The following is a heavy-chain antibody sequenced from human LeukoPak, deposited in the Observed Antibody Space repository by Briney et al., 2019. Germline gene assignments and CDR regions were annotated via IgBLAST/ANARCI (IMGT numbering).Heavy chain of an antibody. CDR2: ISSSSSYI. V-gene: IGHV3-21*01. D-gene: IGHD4-17*01. CDR3: AREEDYGDYGDY. CDR1: GFTFSSYS. Sequence: PGGSLRLSCAASGFTFSSYSMNWVRQAPGKGLEWVSSISSSSSYIYYADSVKGRFTISRDNAKNSLYLQMNSLRAEDTAVYYCAREEDYGDYGDYWGQGTLVTVSS. J-gene: IGHJ4*02.